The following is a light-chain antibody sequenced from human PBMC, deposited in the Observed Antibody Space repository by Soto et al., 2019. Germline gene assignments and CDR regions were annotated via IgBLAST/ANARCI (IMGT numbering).Light chain of an antibody. J-gene: IGKJ4*01. V-gene: IGKV3-11*01. CDR3: QHRSNCPLT. Sequence: EIVLTQSPATLSLSPGERATLSCRASQSVSSYLAWYQQKPGQAPSLLIYDASNIATGIPARFSGSGSGTDFTLTISSLVPEDFAVYYCQHRSNCPLTFGGGTKVEIK. CDR1: QSVSSY. CDR2: DAS.